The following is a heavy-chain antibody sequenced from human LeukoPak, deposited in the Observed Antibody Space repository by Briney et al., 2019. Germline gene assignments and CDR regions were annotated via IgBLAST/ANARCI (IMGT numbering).Heavy chain of an antibody. D-gene: IGHD1-26*01. CDR3: ARYNGAFGFDY. CDR2: ICYSGST. V-gene: IGHV4-59*01. Sequence: PSETLSLTCTVSGGPISSYCWSWIRQPPGKGLEWIGYICYSGSTKYNPSLKSRVTISEDTSKNQFSLKLSSVTAADTAVYYCARYNGAFGFDYWGQGTLVTVSS. CDR1: GGPISSYC. J-gene: IGHJ4*02.